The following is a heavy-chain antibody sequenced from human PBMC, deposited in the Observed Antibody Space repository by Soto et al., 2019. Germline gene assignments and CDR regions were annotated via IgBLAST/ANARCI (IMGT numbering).Heavy chain of an antibody. J-gene: IGHJ3*01. CDR3: ASRERVDAFDV. CDR2: IIPIFGTA. D-gene: IGHD1-26*01. V-gene: IGHV1-69*13. Sequence: SVKVSCKASGGTFSSYAISWVRQAPGQGLEWMGGIIPIFGTANYAQKFQGRVTIIPDESTSTVYMELSSLTSEDTAVYYCASRERVDAFDVWGQGTMVTVSS. CDR1: GGTFSSYA.